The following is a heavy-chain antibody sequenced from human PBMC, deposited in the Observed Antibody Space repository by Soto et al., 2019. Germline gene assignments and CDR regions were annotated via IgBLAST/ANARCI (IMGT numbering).Heavy chain of an antibody. CDR2: ISGGGYTT. J-gene: IGHJ4*02. D-gene: IGHD3-10*01. V-gene: IGHV3-23*01. Sequence: PGGSLRLSCAASGFTFSSYAMSWVRQAPGKGLEWVSAISGGGYTTYYADSVKGQFTISRDNSENTLYLQINRLRAEDTAVYYCAKNEYYGSGSYFFDYWGLGTLVTVSS. CDR1: GFTFSSYA. CDR3: AKNEYYGSGSYFFDY.